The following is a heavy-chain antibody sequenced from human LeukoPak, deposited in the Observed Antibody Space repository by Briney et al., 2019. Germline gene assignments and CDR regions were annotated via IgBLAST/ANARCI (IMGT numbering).Heavy chain of an antibody. CDR2: ISCDGSNK. J-gene: IGHJ4*02. D-gene: IGHD2-21*02. CDR3: AKEAAYCGADCYSGSDY. Sequence: GRSLRLSCAASGFTFSSYGMHWVRQAPGKGLEWVAFISCDGSNKYYADSVKGRFTISRDNSKNTLYLQMNSLRAEDTAMYYCAKEAAYCGADCYSGSDYWGQGTLVTVSS. V-gene: IGHV3-30*18. CDR1: GFTFSSYG.